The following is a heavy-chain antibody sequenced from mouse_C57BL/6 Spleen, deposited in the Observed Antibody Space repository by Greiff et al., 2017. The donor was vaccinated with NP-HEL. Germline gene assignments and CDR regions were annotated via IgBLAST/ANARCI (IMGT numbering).Heavy chain of an antibody. CDR3: AGYYGSDYAMDY. D-gene: IGHD1-1*01. V-gene: IGHV1-55*01. CDR2: IYPGSGST. CDR1: GYTFTSYW. J-gene: IGHJ4*01. Sequence: QVQLQQSGAELVKPGASVKMSCKASGYTFTSYWITWVKQRPGQGLEWIGDIYPGSGSTNYNEEFKSKATLTVDTSSSTAYMQLSSLTSEDSAVYYCAGYYGSDYAMDYWGQGTSVTVSS.